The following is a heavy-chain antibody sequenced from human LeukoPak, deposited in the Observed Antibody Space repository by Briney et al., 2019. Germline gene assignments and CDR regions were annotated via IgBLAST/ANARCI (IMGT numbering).Heavy chain of an antibody. Sequence: GGSLRLSCVASGFTFSSYAMHWVRQAPGKGLEWVAVISYDGSNKYYADSVKGRFTISRDNSKNTLYLQMNSLRAEDTAVYYCARDEHPLGGGNWFDPWGQGTLVTVSS. CDR3: ARDEHPLGGGNWFDP. D-gene: IGHD1/OR15-1a*01. CDR1: GFTFSSYA. V-gene: IGHV3-30-3*01. J-gene: IGHJ5*02. CDR2: ISYDGSNK.